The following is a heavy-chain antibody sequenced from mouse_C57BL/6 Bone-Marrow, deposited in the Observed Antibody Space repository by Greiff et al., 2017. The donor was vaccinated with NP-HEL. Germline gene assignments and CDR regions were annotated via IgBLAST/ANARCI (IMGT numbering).Heavy chain of an antibody. CDR3: AWMGGRGPFDY. CDR2: IRNKADGNTT. J-gene: IGHJ2*01. V-gene: IGHV7-3*01. CDR1: GFTFTDYY. D-gene: IGHD2-3*01. Sequence: EVQGVESGGGLVQPGGSLSLSCAASGFTFTDYYMSWVRQPPGKALEWLGFIRNKADGNTTEYSASVKGLFTISRDNSKSILYLQMNALRAEDSATYSCAWMGGRGPFDYWGQGTTLTVSS.